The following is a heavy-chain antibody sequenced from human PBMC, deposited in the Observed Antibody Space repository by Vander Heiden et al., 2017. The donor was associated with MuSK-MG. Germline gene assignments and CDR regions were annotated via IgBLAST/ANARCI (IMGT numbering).Heavy chain of an antibody. J-gene: IGHJ4*02. CDR3: ARDMPGDIVVVPAANGLDY. Sequence: QVQLVASGGGVVQPGRSLILSCAASGFTFSSYRIDWVRQAPGKGLEWVAVRWYDGSNNYYADSVKGRFTISRDNSKNTLYLQMNSLRAEDTAVYYCARDMPGDIVVVPAANGLDYWGQGTLVTVSS. D-gene: IGHD2-2*01. CDR1: GFTFSSYR. V-gene: IGHV3-33*01. CDR2: RWYDGSNN.